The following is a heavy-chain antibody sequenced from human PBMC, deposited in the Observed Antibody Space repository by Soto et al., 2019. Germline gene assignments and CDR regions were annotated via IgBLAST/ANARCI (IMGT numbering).Heavy chain of an antibody. Sequence: GASVKVSCKASGYTFTSYAMHWVRQAPGQRLEWMGWISAGNGNTKYSQKFQGRVTITRDTSASTAYMELSSLRSEDTAVYYCARVRWQEYSFEYWGQGTLVTVSS. D-gene: IGHD4-17*01. J-gene: IGHJ4*02. V-gene: IGHV1-3*01. CDR2: ISAGNGNT. CDR1: GYTFTSYA. CDR3: ARVRWQEYSFEY.